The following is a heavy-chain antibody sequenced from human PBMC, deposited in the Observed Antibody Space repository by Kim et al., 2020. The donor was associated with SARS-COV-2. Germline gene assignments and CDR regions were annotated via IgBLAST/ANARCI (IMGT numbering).Heavy chain of an antibody. CDR3: ARETRPYCGGDCYSNYFDY. J-gene: IGHJ4*02. V-gene: IGHV1-2*02. CDR1: GYTFTGYY. Sequence: ASVKVSCKASGYTFTGYYMHWVRQAPGQGLEWMGWINPNSGGTNYAQKFQGRVTMTRDTSISTAYMELSRLRSDDTAVYYCARETRPYCGGDCYSNYFDYWGQGTLVTVSS. D-gene: IGHD2-21*01. CDR2: INPNSGGT.